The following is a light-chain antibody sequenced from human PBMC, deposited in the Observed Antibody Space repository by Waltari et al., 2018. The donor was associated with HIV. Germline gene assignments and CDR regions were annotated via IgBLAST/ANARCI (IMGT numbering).Light chain of an antibody. V-gene: IGKV1D-16*01. Sequence: DIQMAQFPSSLSAYVGDRVTITCRASQDISSWVAWYQQIPGKAPNSLIYGASNLQSGVPSRFSGSGSGTNFTLIINNLQPEDIATYFCQQYHSYPLTFGGGTKVEIK. CDR1: QDISSW. CDR3: QQYHSYPLT. J-gene: IGKJ4*01. CDR2: GAS.